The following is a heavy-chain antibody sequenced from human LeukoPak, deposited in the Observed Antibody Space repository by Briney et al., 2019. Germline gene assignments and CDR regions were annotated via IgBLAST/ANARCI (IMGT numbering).Heavy chain of an antibody. CDR1: GGPITRSAYY. CDR2: IYSNGDT. J-gene: IGHJ3*01. Sequence: PSETLSLTCTVPGGPITRSAYYWVWVRQSPGRGLEWLGSIYSNGDTYYNPSFESRVTIAIETSKNQFSLKMTSVTAADTAAYYCTSRGFRLPLDAFDVWGQGTRVAVSS. D-gene: IGHD2-15*01. V-gene: IGHV4-39*01. CDR3: TSRGFRLPLDAFDV.